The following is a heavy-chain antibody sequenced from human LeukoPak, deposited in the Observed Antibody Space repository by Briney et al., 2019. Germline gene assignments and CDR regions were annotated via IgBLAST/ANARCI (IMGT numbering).Heavy chain of an antibody. CDR2: ISSSGSTI. V-gene: IGHV3-48*03. Sequence: GGSLRLSCAASGFTFSSYEMNWVRQAPGKGLEWVSYISSSGSTIYYADSVKGRFTISRDNAKNSLYLQMNSLRAEDTAVYHCATRETIAAANDAFDIWGQGTMVTVSS. J-gene: IGHJ3*02. CDR1: GFTFSSYE. CDR3: ATRETIAAANDAFDI. D-gene: IGHD6-13*01.